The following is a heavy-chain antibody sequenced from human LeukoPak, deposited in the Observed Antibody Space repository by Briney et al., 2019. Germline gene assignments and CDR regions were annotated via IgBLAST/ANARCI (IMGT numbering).Heavy chain of an antibody. CDR3: AREGENDYGDHEDY. D-gene: IGHD4-17*01. J-gene: IGHJ4*02. Sequence: SETLSLTCTVSGGSISSSSYYWGWIRQPPGKGLEWIGSIYYSGSTYYNPSLKSRVTISVDTSKNQFSLKLSSVTAADTAVYYCAREGENDYGDHEDYWGQGTLVTVSS. CDR2: IYYSGST. CDR1: GGSISSSSYY. V-gene: IGHV4-39*07.